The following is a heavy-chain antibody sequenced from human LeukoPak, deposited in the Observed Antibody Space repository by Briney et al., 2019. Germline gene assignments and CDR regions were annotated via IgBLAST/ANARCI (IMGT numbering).Heavy chain of an antibody. D-gene: IGHD6-19*01. J-gene: IGHJ4*02. Sequence: GESLRLSCAASGFTFSSYSMNWVRQAPGKGLEWVSYISSSSGTIYYADSVKGRFTISRDNAKSSVYLQMNSLRAEDTAVYYCARVYSSGWANDYWGQGTLVTVSS. CDR3: ARVYSSGWANDY. CDR2: ISSSSGTI. V-gene: IGHV3-48*01. CDR1: GFTFSSYS.